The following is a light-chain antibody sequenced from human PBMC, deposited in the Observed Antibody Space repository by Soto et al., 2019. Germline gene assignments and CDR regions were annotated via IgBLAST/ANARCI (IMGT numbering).Light chain of an antibody. V-gene: IGLV1-44*01. J-gene: IGLJ2*01. CDR3: AAWDASLNGVV. Sequence: QPVLTQPPSASGTPGLRVTFSCSGSSSNIGSNPVSWYQLLPGTAPKLLIYDNERPSGVPDRFSGSKSGTSASLAISGLQSDDEADYHCAAWDASLNGVVFGGGTQLTVL. CDR1: SSNIGSNP. CDR2: DN.